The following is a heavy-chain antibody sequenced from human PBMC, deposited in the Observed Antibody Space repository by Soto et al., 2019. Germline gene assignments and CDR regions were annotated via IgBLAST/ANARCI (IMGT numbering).Heavy chain of an antibody. D-gene: IGHD3-9*01. V-gene: IGHV4-4*02. CDR2: IYHSGST. CDR3: ARDRDILTGYNWFDP. CDR1: GGSISSSNW. J-gene: IGHJ5*02. Sequence: PSETLSLTCAVSGGSISSSNWWSWVRQPPGKGLEWIGEIYHSGSTNYNPSLKSRVTISVDKSKNQFSLKLSSVTAADTAVYYCARDRDILTGYNWFDPWGQGTLVTVSS.